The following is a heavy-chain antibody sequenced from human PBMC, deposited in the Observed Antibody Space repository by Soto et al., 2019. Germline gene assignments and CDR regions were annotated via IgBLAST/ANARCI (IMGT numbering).Heavy chain of an antibody. CDR1: GYSFTSYW. J-gene: IGHJ6*02. CDR2: IDPSDSYT. Sequence: PGESLKISCKGSGYSFTSYWISWVRQMPGKGLEWMGRIDPSDSYTNYSPSFQGHVTISADKSISTAYLQWSSLKASDTAMYYCARTQCSGGSCYGYYGMDVWGRGTTVTVSS. CDR3: ARTQCSGGSCYGYYGMDV. D-gene: IGHD2-15*01. V-gene: IGHV5-10-1*01.